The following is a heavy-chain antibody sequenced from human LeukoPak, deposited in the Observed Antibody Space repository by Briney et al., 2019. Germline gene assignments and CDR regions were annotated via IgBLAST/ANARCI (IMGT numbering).Heavy chain of an antibody. CDR2: INHSGST. Sequence: PSETLSLTCAVYGGSFSGYYWSWIRQPPGKGLEWIGEINHSGSTNYNPSLKSRVTISVGTSKNQFSLKLSSVTAADTAVYYCARDEYSSSSGFGYWGQGTLVTVSS. CDR1: GGSFSGYY. V-gene: IGHV4-34*01. J-gene: IGHJ4*02. D-gene: IGHD6-6*01. CDR3: ARDEYSSSSGFGY.